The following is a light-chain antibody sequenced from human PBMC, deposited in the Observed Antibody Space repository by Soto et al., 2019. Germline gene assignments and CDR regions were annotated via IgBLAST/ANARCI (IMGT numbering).Light chain of an antibody. CDR3: QQYNSYWT. CDR2: DAS. V-gene: IGKV1-5*01. Sequence: QVTQSPSPLFASVGERVTFTCRASQSISSWLAWYQQKPGKAPKLLIYDASSLESGVPSRFSGSGSGTEFTLTISSLQPDDFASYYCQQYNSYWTFGQGTKVDIK. J-gene: IGKJ1*01. CDR1: QSISSW.